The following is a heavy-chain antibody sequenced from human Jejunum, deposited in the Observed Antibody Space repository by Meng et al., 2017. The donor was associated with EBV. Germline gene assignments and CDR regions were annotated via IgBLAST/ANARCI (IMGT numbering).Heavy chain of an antibody. CDR1: GYTFTSYD. V-gene: IGHV1-8*01. CDR3: ARGRVWGSYQDY. J-gene: IGHJ4*02. D-gene: IGHD3-16*02. CDR2: MNPNSGNT. Sequence: GELVQSGVEVKKPGASVKVPCKVSGYTFTSYDINWVRQATGQGLKWMGWMNPNSGNTGYAQKFQGRVTMTRNTSISTAYMELSSLRSEDTAVYYCARGRVWGSYQDYWGQGTLVTVSS.